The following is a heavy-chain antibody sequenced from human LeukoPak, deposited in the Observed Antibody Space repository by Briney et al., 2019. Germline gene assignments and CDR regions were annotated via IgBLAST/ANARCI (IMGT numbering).Heavy chain of an antibody. CDR3: ARDPYQLGYCSGGSCYGNYYYYMDV. Sequence: GGSLRLSCAASGFTFSDYNMNWVRQAAGKGLEWVSSISSSSSYIYYADSVKGRFTISRDNAKNSLYLQMNSLRAEDTAVYYCARDPYQLGYCSGGSCYGNYYYYMDVWGKGTTVTVSS. CDR2: ISSSSSYI. J-gene: IGHJ6*03. D-gene: IGHD2-15*01. CDR1: GFTFSDYN. V-gene: IGHV3-21*01.